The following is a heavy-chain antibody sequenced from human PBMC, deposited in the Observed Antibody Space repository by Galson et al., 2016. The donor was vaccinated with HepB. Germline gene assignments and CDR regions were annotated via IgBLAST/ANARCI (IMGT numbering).Heavy chain of an antibody. CDR3: ARSRRERDSYGFAY. CDR1: GISFSTYW. D-gene: IGHD5-18*01. Sequence: SLRLSCAASGISFSTYWMNWVRLAPGKGLQWVATIDKDGIEKYYVDSVKGRFSISRADANNSVYLEMSSRRAEDTAVYFCARSRRERDSYGFAYWGQGTQVAVSS. V-gene: IGHV3-7*03. CDR2: IDKDGIEK. J-gene: IGHJ4*02.